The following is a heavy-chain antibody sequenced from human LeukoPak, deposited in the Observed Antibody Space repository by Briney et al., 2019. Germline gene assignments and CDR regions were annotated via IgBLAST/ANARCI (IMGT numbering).Heavy chain of an antibody. V-gene: IGHV3-33*01. CDR3: ARAPTVTDIDY. D-gene: IGHD4-17*01. CDR2: IWYDGSNK. Sequence: GGSLRLSCAASGFTFSSYGMHWGRQAPGKGLEWVAVIWYDGSNKYYADSVKGRFTISRDNSKNTLYLQMNSLRAEDTAVYYCARAPTVTDIDYWGQGTLVTVSS. CDR1: GFTFSSYG. J-gene: IGHJ4*02.